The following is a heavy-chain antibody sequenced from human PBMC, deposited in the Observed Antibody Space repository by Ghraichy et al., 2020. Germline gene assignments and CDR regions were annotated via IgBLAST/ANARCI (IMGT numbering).Heavy chain of an antibody. CDR2: IRSKANNYAT. J-gene: IGHJ4*02. CDR3: ATGLGRVGSPNDY. V-gene: IGHV3-73*01. D-gene: IGHD4-23*01. Sequence: AGSLRLSCAASGFSFSDSAMHWVRQASGKGLEWVGRIRSKANNYATGYGVSVKGRFTISRDDSKNTAYLQMNSLKTEDTATYYCATGLGRVGSPNDYWGQGTVVTVSS. CDR1: GFSFSDSA.